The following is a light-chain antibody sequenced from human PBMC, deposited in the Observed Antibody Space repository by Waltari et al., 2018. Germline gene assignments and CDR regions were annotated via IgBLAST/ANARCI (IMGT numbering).Light chain of an antibody. V-gene: IGKV2-28*01. Sequence: DLVMTQSPLSLPVTPGEPASISCRSSQSLLQSNGYKYLDWYLQKPGQSPQLLIYLGSNRASGVPDRFSGSGSDTDFTLKISRVEAEDVGVYYCMQALETPPTFGGGTKVEIK. CDR2: LGS. CDR1: QSLLQSNGYKY. J-gene: IGKJ4*01. CDR3: MQALETPPT.